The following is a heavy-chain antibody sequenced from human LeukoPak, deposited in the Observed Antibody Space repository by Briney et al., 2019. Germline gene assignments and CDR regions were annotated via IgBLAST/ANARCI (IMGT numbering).Heavy chain of an antibody. V-gene: IGHV3-23*01. CDR2: ISGSGGST. J-gene: IGHJ4*02. Sequence: GGSLRLSCAASGFTFSSYAMSWVRHAPGKGLEWVSAISGSGGSTYYADSVKGRFTISRDNSKNTLYLQMNSPRAEDTAVYYCAKFGPSGSYYRPFDYWGQGTLVTVSS. CDR3: AKFGPSGSYYRPFDY. CDR1: GFTFSSYA. D-gene: IGHD1-26*01.